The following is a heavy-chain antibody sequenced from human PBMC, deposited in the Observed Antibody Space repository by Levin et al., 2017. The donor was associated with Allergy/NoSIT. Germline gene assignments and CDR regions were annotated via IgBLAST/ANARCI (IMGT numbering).Heavy chain of an antibody. Sequence: LSLTCAASGFTFSSYAMHWVRQAPGKGLEWVAVISYDGSDKYYADSVKGRFTISRDNSKNTLYLQMNSLRAEDTAVYYGARDSEGDYGPLDYWGQGTLVTVSS. V-gene: IGHV3-30-3*01. D-gene: IGHD4-17*01. CDR2: ISYDGSDK. J-gene: IGHJ4*02. CDR3: ARDSEGDYGPLDY. CDR1: GFTFSSYA.